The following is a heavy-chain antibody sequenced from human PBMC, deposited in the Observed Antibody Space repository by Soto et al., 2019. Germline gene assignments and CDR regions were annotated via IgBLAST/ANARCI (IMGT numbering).Heavy chain of an antibody. CDR3: ARPSGATIYFYGMDV. V-gene: IGHV3-30*04. CDR1: GFTFSRFA. J-gene: IGHJ6*02. Sequence: QVQLVESGGGVVQPGRSLRLSCAASGFTFSRFAFHWVRQAPGKGLEWMAVISYEGRNKNYADSVKGRFTVSRDNSKNTLFLQMNGLRGEDSAVYYCARPSGATIYFYGMDVWGQGTTVTVSS. CDR2: ISYEGRNK. D-gene: IGHD1-26*01.